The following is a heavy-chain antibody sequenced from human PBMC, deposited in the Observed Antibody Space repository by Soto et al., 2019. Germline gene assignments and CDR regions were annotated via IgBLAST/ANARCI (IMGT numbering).Heavy chain of an antibody. Sequence: QVQLQESGPGLVKPSETLSLTCTVSGGSISSYDWSWIRQPPGKGLEWIGYIYHSGSTNYNPSLKSRVTISVDTSKNQFSLKLSSVTAADTAVYYCAKDNYGFFRGVDYYYMDVWGKGTTVTFSS. CDR2: IYHSGST. D-gene: IGHD3-3*01. CDR3: AKDNYGFFRGVDYYYMDV. CDR1: GGSISSYD. V-gene: IGHV4-59*12. J-gene: IGHJ6*03.